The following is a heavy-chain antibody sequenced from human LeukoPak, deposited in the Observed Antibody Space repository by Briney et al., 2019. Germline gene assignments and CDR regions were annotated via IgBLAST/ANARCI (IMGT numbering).Heavy chain of an antibody. CDR1: GFPFSSYA. Sequence: PGGSLRLSCAASGFPFSSYAMSWVRQAPGKGLEWVSAISGSGGSTYYADSVKGRFTISRDNSKNTLYLQMNSLRAEDTAVYYCATTIPPYYDILTGYSGYWGQGTLVTVSS. D-gene: IGHD3-9*01. CDR2: ISGSGGST. V-gene: IGHV3-23*01. CDR3: ATTIPPYYDILTGYSGY. J-gene: IGHJ4*02.